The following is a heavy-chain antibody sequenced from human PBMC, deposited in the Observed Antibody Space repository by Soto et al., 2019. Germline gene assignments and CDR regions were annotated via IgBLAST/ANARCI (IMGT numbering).Heavy chain of an antibody. D-gene: IGHD3-22*01. CDR3: AASDSSGYPYYFDY. J-gene: IGHJ4*02. CDR1: GFTFSSYA. V-gene: IGHV3-23*01. CDR2: ISGSGGST. Sequence: GGSLRLSCAASGFTFSSYAMSWVRQAPGKGLEWVSAISGSGGSTYYADSVKGRFTISRDNSKNILYVQMSSLRAEDTAVYYCAASDSSGYPYYFDYWGQGTLVTVSS.